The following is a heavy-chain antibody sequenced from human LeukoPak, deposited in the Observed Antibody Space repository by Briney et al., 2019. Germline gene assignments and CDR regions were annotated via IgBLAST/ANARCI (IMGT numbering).Heavy chain of an antibody. J-gene: IGHJ4*02. Sequence: ASVKVSCKASGYTFTSYDINWVRQATGQGLEWMGWISAYNGNTNYAQKLQGRVTMTTDTSTSTAYMELRSLRSDDTAVYYCARANGIVGANYYFDYWGQGTLVTVSS. CDR3: ARANGIVGANYYFDY. D-gene: IGHD1-26*01. V-gene: IGHV1-18*01. CDR2: ISAYNGNT. CDR1: GYTFTSYD.